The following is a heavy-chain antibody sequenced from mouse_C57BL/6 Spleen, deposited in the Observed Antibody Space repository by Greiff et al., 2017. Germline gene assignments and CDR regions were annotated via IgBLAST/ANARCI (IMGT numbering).Heavy chain of an antibody. CDR3: ASPPYYGSSPQV. CDR1: GYTFTDYY. Sequence: EVQLQQSGPELVKPGASVKISCKASGYTFTDYYMNWVKQSHGKSLEWIGDINPNNGGTSYNQKFKGKATLTVDKSSVIAYMELRSLTSEDSAVYYGASPPYYGSSPQVWGTGTTVTVSS. V-gene: IGHV1-26*01. J-gene: IGHJ1*03. D-gene: IGHD1-1*01. CDR2: INPNNGGT.